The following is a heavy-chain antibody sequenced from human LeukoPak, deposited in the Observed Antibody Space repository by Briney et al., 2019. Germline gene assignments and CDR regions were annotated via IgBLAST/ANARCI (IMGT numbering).Heavy chain of an antibody. CDR2: IKQDGNEK. V-gene: IGHV3-7*01. J-gene: IGHJ5*02. CDR1: GFSSNYFW. CDR3: ARDAEVGTLFGVLSRYIWFDP. D-gene: IGHD3-3*01. Sequence: GGSLRLSCAASGFSSNYFWMTWVRQAPGKGLEWVANIKQDGNEKYYADSVKGRFTISRDNAKKSLYLQMNSLRVEDTAVYYCARDAEVGTLFGVLSRYIWFDPWGQGALVTVSS.